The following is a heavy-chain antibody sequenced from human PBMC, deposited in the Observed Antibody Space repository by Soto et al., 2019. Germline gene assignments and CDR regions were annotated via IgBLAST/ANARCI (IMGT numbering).Heavy chain of an antibody. D-gene: IGHD6-13*01. V-gene: IGHV1-18*01. CDR3: ARADPGSSSWYEEKKKYFQH. CDR1: GYTFTSYG. J-gene: IGHJ1*01. CDR2: ISAYNGNT. Sequence: ASVKVSCKASGYTFTSYGISWVRQAPGQGLEWMGWISAYNGNTNYAQKLQGRVTMTTDTSTSTAYMELRSLRSDDTAVYYCARADPGSSSWYEEKKKYFQHWGQGTLVTVSS.